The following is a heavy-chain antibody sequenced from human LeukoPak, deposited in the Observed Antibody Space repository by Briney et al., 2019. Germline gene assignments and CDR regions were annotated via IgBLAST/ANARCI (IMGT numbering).Heavy chain of an antibody. CDR1: GGSISNYY. Sequence: SETLSLTCTVSGGSISNYYWSWIRQPPGKGLEWIGYIYYSGSTNYNPSLKSRVTISVDTSKNQFSLKLSSVTAADTAVYYCARGPGYCSGGSCRLLGAFDIWGQGTMVTVSS. CDR2: IYYSGST. CDR3: ARGPGYCSGGSCRLLGAFDI. V-gene: IGHV4-59*12. J-gene: IGHJ3*02. D-gene: IGHD2-15*01.